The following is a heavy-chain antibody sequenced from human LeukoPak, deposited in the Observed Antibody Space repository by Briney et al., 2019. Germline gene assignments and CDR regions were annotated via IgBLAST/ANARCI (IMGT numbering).Heavy chain of an antibody. J-gene: IGHJ3*02. V-gene: IGHV4-30-4*01. CDR3: ARGIAVAGPVAYDAFDI. Sequence: PSQTLSLTCTVSGGSISSGDYYWSWIRQPPGKGLEWIGYIYYSGSTYYNPSLKSRVTISVDTSKNQFSLKLSSVTAADTAVYYCARGIAVAGPVAYDAFDIWGQGTMVTVSS. CDR1: GGSISSGDYY. D-gene: IGHD6-19*01. CDR2: IYYSGST.